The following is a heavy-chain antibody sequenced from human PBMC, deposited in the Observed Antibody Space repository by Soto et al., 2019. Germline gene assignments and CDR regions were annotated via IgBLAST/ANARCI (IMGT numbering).Heavy chain of an antibody. CDR3: ARHPSASGDYFDY. Sequence: SETLSLTCTVSGGSISSYYWSWIRQPPGKRLEWIGYIYYSGSTNYNPSLKSRVTISVDTSKNQFSLKLSSVTAADTAVYFCARHPSASGDYFDYWGQGTLVTVSS. CDR2: IYYSGST. J-gene: IGHJ4*02. V-gene: IGHV4-59*01. CDR1: GGSISSYY. D-gene: IGHD6-25*01.